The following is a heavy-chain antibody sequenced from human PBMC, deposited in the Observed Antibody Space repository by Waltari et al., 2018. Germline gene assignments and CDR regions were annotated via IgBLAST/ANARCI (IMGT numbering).Heavy chain of an antibody. CDR1: GGSISNYY. CDR2: IYYTGSS. J-gene: IGHJ4*02. D-gene: IGHD3-22*01. CDR3: ARRGDSSGYYVFDS. Sequence: QVQLQESGPGLVKPSETLSLTCPVSGGSISNYYWRWLRQPPGKGLEWIGYIYYTGSSNYNPSLRGRVTISLDTSKNQFSLTLSSVTAADTAVYYCARRGDSSGYYVFDSWGQGTLVTVSS. V-gene: IGHV4-59*01.